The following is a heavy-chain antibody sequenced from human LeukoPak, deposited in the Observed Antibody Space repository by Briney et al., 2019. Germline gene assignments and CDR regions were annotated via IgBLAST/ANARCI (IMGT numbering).Heavy chain of an antibody. Sequence: GGSLRLSCAASGFTFSSYGMHWVRQAPGKGPEWVAVISYGGSSKYYADSVKGRFTISRDNSKNTLYLQINSLRPEDTALYYCAKNWGPYGDYEYFQHWGQGSLVTVSS. CDR1: GFTFSSYG. J-gene: IGHJ1*01. D-gene: IGHD4-17*01. CDR3: AKNWGPYGDYEYFQH. CDR2: ISYGGSSK. V-gene: IGHV3-30*18.